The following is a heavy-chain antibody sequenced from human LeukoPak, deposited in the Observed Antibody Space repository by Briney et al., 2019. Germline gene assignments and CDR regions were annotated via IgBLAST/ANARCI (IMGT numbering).Heavy chain of an antibody. D-gene: IGHD5-24*01. J-gene: IGHJ3*02. Sequence: SETLSLTCTVSGGSISSGTYYWSWIRQPAGKGLEWIGRVYTSGSTNYNPSLKSRVTISVDTSKNQFSLKLSSVTAADTAVYYCARDSVENAFDIWSQGTMVTVSS. V-gene: IGHV4-61*02. CDR3: ARDSVENAFDI. CDR2: VYTSGST. CDR1: GGSISSGTYY.